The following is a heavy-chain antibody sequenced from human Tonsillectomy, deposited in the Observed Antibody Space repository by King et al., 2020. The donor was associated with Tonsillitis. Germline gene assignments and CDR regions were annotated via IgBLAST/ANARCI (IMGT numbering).Heavy chain of an antibody. Sequence: QLVQSGAEVKKPGESLKISCKGSGFSFRTYWNGWVRQMPGKGLEWMGVVYPGDSDTKYSPSFQGQVTISADKSISTAYLQWSSLKASDTAMYYCARRNGYSYSYFDYWGQGTLVTVSS. CDR3: ARRNGYSYSYFDY. J-gene: IGHJ4*02. CDR1: GFSFRTYW. V-gene: IGHV5-51*01. CDR2: VYPGDSDT. D-gene: IGHD5-12*01.